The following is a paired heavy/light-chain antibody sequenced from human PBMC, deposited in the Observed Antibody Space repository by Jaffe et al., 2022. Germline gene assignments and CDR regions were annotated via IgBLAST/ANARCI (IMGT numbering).Light chain of an antibody. CDR3: QQYYSSPLT. CDR2: WAS. V-gene: IGKV4-1*01. CDR1: QSVLYSSNNKNY. J-gene: IGKJ4*01. Sequence: DIVMTQSPDSLAVSLGERATVNCKSSQSVLYSSNNKNYLAWYQQKPGQPPKLLIYWASTRESGVPDRFSGSGSGTDFTLTISSLQAEDVAVYYCQQYYSSPLTFGGGTKVEIK.
Heavy chain of an antibody. D-gene: IGHD5-12*01. CDR2: IQYDGSNK. J-gene: IGHJ4*02. Sequence: QVQLVESGGGVVQPGGSLRLSCAASGFTFSSYGMHWVRQAPGKGLEWVAFIQYDGSNKYYADSVKGRFTISRDNSKNTLYLQMNSLRAEDTAVYYCAKSKGFDSGYDFGFDYWGQGTLVTVSS. V-gene: IGHV3-30*02. CDR3: AKSKGFDSGYDFGFDY. CDR1: GFTFSSYG.